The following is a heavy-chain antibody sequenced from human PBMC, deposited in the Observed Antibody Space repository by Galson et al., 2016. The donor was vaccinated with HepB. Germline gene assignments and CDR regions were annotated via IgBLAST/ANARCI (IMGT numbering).Heavy chain of an antibody. CDR3: AKGGSCGFYSWFDP. V-gene: IGHV3-23*01. CDR2: ISGSGGST. J-gene: IGHJ5*02. CDR1: GFSFDDYA. D-gene: IGHD3-16*01. Sequence: SLRLSCAASGFSFDDYAMTWVRQAPGKGLEWVSAISGSGGSTYYEDSVKGRFTISRDNSKNTLYLQMNSLRAEDTAVYYCAKGGSCGFYSWFDPWGQGTLVTVSS.